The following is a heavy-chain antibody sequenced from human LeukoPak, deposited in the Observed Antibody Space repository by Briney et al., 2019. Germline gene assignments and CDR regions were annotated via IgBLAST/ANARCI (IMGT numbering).Heavy chain of an antibody. D-gene: IGHD4-23*01. CDR1: GGSISSGPYY. V-gene: IGHV4-61*02. CDR3: ARFVANSPEGFDY. CDR2: FYTSGST. Sequence: PSETLSLTCTVSGGSISSGPYYWSWIRQPAGKGLEWIGRFYTSGSTTYNPSLKSRVTISVDTSKNQFSLKLISMTAADTAVYYCARFVANSPEGFDYWGQGTLVTVSS. J-gene: IGHJ4*01.